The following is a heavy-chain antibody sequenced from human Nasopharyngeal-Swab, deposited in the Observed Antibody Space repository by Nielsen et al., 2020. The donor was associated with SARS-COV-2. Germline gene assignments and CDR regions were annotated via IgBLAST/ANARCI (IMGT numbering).Heavy chain of an antibody. Sequence: WIRQPPGKGLEWVASISWNSGTIGYAASVKGRFTISRDNAKNSLYLQMNSLRAEDTAVYYCARNILTGYYSSDAFDIWGQGTMVTVSS. V-gene: IGHV3-9*01. CDR2: ISWNSGTI. J-gene: IGHJ3*02. CDR3: ARNILTGYYSSDAFDI. D-gene: IGHD3-9*01.